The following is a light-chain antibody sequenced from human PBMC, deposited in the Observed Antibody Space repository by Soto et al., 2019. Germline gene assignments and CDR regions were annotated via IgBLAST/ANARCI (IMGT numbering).Light chain of an antibody. CDR3: QQYNSYPLT. V-gene: IGKV3-20*01. CDR2: GAS. J-gene: IGKJ5*01. CDR1: QSVTDNY. Sequence: DIVLTQSPGTLSSSPGGRATLSCRASQSVTDNYLAWYQQKPGQAPRLLIYGASSRATGIPDRFSGSGSGTDFTLTISSLQPEDFATYYCQQYNSYPLTFGQGTLLEIK.